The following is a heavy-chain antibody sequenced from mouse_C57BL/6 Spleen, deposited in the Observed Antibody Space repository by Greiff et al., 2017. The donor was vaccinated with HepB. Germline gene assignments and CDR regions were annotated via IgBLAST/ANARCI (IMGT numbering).Heavy chain of an antibody. Sequence: QVQLQQPGAELVKPGASVKLSCKASGYTFTSYWMHWVKQRPGQGLEWIGMIHPNSGSTNYNEKFKSKATLTVDKSSSTAYMQLSSLTSEDSAVYYCAREAGTTYFDYWGQGTTLTVSS. CDR1: GYTFTSYW. CDR3: AREAGTTYFDY. J-gene: IGHJ2*01. V-gene: IGHV1-64*01. CDR2: IHPNSGST. D-gene: IGHD4-1*01.